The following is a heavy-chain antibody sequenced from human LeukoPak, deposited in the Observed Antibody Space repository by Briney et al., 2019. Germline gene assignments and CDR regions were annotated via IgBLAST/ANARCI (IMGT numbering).Heavy chain of an antibody. CDR1: GFTFSSYA. V-gene: IGHV3-23*01. CDR2: ISGSGGST. J-gene: IGHJ4*02. Sequence: GGSLRLSCAASGFTFSSYAMSWVRQAPGKGLGWVSAISGSGGSTYYADSVKGRFTISRDNSKNTLYLQMNSLRAEDTAVYYCAKALDSSSSPFDYWGQGTLVTVSS. CDR3: AKALDSSSSPFDY. D-gene: IGHD6-13*01.